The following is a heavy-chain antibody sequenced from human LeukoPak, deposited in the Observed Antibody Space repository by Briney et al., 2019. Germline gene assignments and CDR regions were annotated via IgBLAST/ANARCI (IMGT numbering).Heavy chain of an antibody. V-gene: IGHV3-74*01. CDR2: INTEGAST. D-gene: IGHD1/OR15-1a*01. Sequence: GALRLSCTVSGFAFSSYWMFWVRQAPGKGLVWVSQINTEGASTTYGDPAKGRFTTSRDNAKNTLYLQMNSLRVEDTAVYYCARGTATTAGIDFWGQGTLVTVSS. J-gene: IGHJ4*02. CDR1: GFAFSSYW. CDR3: ARGTATTAGIDF.